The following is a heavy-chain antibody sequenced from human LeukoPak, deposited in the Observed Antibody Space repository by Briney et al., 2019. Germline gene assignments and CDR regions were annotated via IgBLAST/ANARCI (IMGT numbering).Heavy chain of an antibody. CDR1: GGSISSGSYY. CDR3: ARSIVGATTEFDY. J-gene: IGHJ4*02. V-gene: IGHV4-61*02. Sequence: SETLSLTCTVSGGSISSGSYYWSWIRQPAGKGLEWIGRIYTSGSTNYNPSLKSRVTISVDTSKNQFSLKLSSATAADTAVYYCARSIVGATTEFDYWGQGTLVTVSS. D-gene: IGHD1-26*01. CDR2: IYTSGST.